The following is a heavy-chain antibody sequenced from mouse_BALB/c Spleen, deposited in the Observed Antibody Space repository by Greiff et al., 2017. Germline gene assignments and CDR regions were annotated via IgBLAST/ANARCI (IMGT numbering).Heavy chain of an antibody. CDR3: ARHRYDGYAMDY. CDR1: GFSLTSYG. Sequence: LVAPSQSLSITCTVSGFSLTSYGVHWVRQPPGKGLEWLVVIWSDGSTTYNSALKSRLSISKDNSKSQVFLKMNSLQTDDTAMYYCARHRYDGYAMDYWGQGTSVTVSS. CDR2: IWSDGST. D-gene: IGHD2-14*01. V-gene: IGHV2-6-2*01. J-gene: IGHJ4*01.